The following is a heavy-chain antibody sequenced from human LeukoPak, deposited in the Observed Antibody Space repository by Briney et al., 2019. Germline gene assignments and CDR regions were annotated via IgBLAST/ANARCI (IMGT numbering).Heavy chain of an antibody. CDR1: GFTFNTYA. CDR2: TSSAGTNN. J-gene: IGHJ4*02. Sequence: GRSLRLSCAASGFTFNTYAMHWIRQAPGKGLEWVTVTSSAGTNNYYADSVKGRFTISRDNSKNTLYLQMNSLRAEDTAVYYCARGEYYGSGSYYPLDYWGQGTLVTVSS. D-gene: IGHD3-10*01. V-gene: IGHV3-30-3*01. CDR3: ARGEYYGSGSYYPLDY.